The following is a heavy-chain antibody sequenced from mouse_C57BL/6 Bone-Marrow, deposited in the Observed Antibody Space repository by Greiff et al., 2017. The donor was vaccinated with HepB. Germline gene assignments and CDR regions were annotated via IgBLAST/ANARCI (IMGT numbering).Heavy chain of an antibody. CDR2: IYPGGGYT. V-gene: IGHV1-63*01. D-gene: IGHD2-5*01. J-gene: IGHJ1*03. CDR1: GYTFTNYW. CDR3: ARETYYSNRYWYFDV. Sequence: QVQLQQSGAELVRPGPSVKMSCKASGYTFTNYWIGWAKQRPGHGLEWIGDIYPGGGYTNYNEKFKGKATLTADKSSSTAYMQFSSLTSEDSAIYYCARETYYSNRYWYFDVWGTGTTVTVSS.